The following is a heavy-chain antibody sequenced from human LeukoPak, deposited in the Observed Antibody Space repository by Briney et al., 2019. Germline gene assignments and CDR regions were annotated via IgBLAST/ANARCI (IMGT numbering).Heavy chain of an antibody. CDR3: ARRRYSSSWSFDY. D-gene: IGHD6-13*01. J-gene: IGHJ4*02. CDR2: INWNGGST. V-gene: IGHV3-20*04. Sequence: GGSLRPSCAASGFTFSSYSMNWVRQAPGKGLEWVSGINWNGGSTGYADSVKGRFTISRDNAKNSLYLQMNSLRAEDTAVYYCARRRYSSSWSFDYWGQGTLVTVSS. CDR1: GFTFSSYS.